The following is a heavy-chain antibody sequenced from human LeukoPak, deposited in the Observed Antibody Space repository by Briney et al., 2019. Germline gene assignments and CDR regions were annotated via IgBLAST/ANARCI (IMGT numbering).Heavy chain of an antibody. V-gene: IGHV3-11*04. CDR3: AREVSSGWFFDY. CDR1: GFTFSYYY. Sequence: AGSLRVSCAASGFTFSYYYMSWIRQAPGKGVEWVSYISSSGSAIYYADSVKGRFTISRDNAKNSLYLQMNSLIAEDTAVYYCAREVSSGWFFDYWGQGTLVTVSS. J-gene: IGHJ4*02. D-gene: IGHD6-19*01. CDR2: ISSSGSAI.